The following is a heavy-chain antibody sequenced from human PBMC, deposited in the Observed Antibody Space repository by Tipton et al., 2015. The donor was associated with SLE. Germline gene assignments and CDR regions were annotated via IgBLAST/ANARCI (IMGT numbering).Heavy chain of an antibody. CDR1: SGSISSGGYS. CDR3: AGLNWNPVEEAGDY. V-gene: IGHV4-30-2*01. J-gene: IGHJ4*02. CDR2: IYHSGST. D-gene: IGHD1-1*01. Sequence: TLSLTCAVSSGSISSGGYSWNWIRQPPGKGLEWIGYIYHSGSTYYNPSLKSRVTISVDRSKNQFSLKLSSVTAADTAVYYCAGLNWNPVEEAGDYWGQGTLVTVSS.